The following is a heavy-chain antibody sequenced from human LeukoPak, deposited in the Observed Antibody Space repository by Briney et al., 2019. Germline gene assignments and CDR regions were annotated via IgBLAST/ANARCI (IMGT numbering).Heavy chain of an antibody. J-gene: IGHJ5*02. D-gene: IGHD2-8*01. CDR2: INHSGST. V-gene: IGHV4-34*01. Sequence: SETLSLTCAVYGGSFSGYYWSWIRQPPGKGLEWIGEINHSGSTNYNPSLKSRVTISVDTSKNQFSLKLSFVTAADTAVYYCARGVGYCTNGVCSNWFDPWGQGTLVTVSS. CDR3: ARGVGYCTNGVCSNWFDP. CDR1: GGSFSGYY.